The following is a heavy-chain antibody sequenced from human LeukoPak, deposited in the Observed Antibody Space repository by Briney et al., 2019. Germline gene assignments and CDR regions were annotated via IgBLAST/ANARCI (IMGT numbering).Heavy chain of an antibody. CDR2: ISSSSSYI. CDR3: ARRDYDILTGSLGY. D-gene: IGHD3-9*01. CDR1: GFTFSSYS. V-gene: IGHV3-21*01. J-gene: IGHJ4*02. Sequence: GGSLRLSCAASGFTFSSYSRNWVRQAPGKGLEWVSSISSSSSYIYYADSVKGRFTISRDNAKNSLYLQMNSLRAEDTAVYYCARRDYDILTGSLGYWGQGTLVTVSS.